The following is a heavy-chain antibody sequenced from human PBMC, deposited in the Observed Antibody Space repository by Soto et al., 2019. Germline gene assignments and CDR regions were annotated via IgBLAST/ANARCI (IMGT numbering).Heavy chain of an antibody. Sequence: GGSLRLSCAASGFTVSSNYMSWVRQAPGKGLEWVSVIYSGGSTYYADSVKGRFTISRDNAKNSLYLQMNSLRAEDTAVYYCTRVKGYSSVYHDTWGQGTLVTVSS. J-gene: IGHJ4*03. V-gene: IGHV3-66*01. D-gene: IGHD2-15*01. CDR3: TRVKGYSSVYHDT. CDR2: IYSGGST. CDR1: GFTVSSNY.